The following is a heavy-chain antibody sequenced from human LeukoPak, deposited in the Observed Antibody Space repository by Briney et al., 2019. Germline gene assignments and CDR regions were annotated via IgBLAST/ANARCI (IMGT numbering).Heavy chain of an antibody. J-gene: IGHJ6*02. CDR3: ARGQFGCGMDV. D-gene: IGHD3-10*01. V-gene: IGHV3-30-3*01. CDR2: ISYDGSNK. CDR1: GFTFSSYA. Sequence: GGSLRLSCAASGFTFSSYAMHWVRQAPGKGLEWVAVISYDGSNKYYADSVKGRFTISRDNSKNTLYLQMNSLRAEDTAVYYCARGQFGCGMDVWGQGTTVTVSS.